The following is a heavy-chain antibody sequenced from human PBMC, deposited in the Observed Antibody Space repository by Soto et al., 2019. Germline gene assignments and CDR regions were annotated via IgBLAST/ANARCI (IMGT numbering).Heavy chain of an antibody. CDR2: ISISSGNT. V-gene: IGHV1-18*04. Sequence: QVQLVQSGAEVKKPGASVKVSCKASGYTFSDYGITWVRQAPGQGLEWMGWISISSGNTHFEESLQGRVTMTSDKTSTAYMELWRLRPDDRAMYYCARSYNYGSYWYFDLWGRGTLVTVSS. J-gene: IGHJ2*01. CDR3: ARSYNYGSYWYFDL. D-gene: IGHD3-10*01. CDR1: GYTFSDYG.